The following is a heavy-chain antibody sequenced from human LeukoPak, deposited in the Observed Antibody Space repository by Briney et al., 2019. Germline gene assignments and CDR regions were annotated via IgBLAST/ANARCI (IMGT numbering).Heavy chain of an antibody. CDR3: ARSPSYYDFWSGYYTPQGFDY. Sequence: GESLKISCKGSGYNFTIYWIGWVRQMPGKGLEWMGIIYPGDSDTRYSPSFQGQVTISADKSISTAYLQWSSLKASDTAMYYCARSPSYYDFWSGYYTPQGFDYWGQGTLVTVSS. J-gene: IGHJ4*02. V-gene: IGHV5-51*01. CDR1: GYNFTIYW. CDR2: IYPGDSDT. D-gene: IGHD3-3*01.